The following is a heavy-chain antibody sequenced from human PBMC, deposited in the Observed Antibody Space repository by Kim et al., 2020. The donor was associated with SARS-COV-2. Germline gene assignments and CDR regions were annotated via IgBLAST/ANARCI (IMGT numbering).Heavy chain of an antibody. CDR2: K. D-gene: IGHD6-25*01. Sequence: KFYVDSVDGLITVSRDNAKNSVYLQMNGLRAEDTAVYYWARDDGFRSIDHWGQGTLVTVSS. CDR3: ARDDGFRSIDH. V-gene: IGHV3-7*01. J-gene: IGHJ4*02.